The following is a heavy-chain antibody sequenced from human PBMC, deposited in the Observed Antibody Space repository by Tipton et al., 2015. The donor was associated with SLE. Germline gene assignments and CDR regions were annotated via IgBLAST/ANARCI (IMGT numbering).Heavy chain of an antibody. CDR2: IYHSGST. Sequence: TLSLTCTVSGGSLNNHFCSWIRQSAGKGLEWIGTIYHSGSTYYNPSLKGRVSILVDTSKNQFSLRLSSATAADTAVYYCARGDAFHVWGQGTLVTVSS. CDR3: ARGDAFHV. V-gene: IGHV4-4*07. CDR1: GGSLNNHF. J-gene: IGHJ3*01.